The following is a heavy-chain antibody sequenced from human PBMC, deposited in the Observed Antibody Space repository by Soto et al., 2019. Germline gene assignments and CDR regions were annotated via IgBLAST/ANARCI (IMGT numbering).Heavy chain of an antibody. CDR1: GGSISSGGYY. CDR2: IYYSGST. D-gene: IGHD3-22*01. J-gene: IGHJ4*02. CDR3: ARYDYDNNIYSIDY. Sequence: SETLSLTCTVSGGSISSGGYYWRWLRQHPGKGLEWIGYIYYSGSTYYNPSLKSRVTISVDTSKNQFSLKLSSVTAADTAVYYCARYDYDNNIYSIDYWGQGALVTVSS. V-gene: IGHV4-31*03.